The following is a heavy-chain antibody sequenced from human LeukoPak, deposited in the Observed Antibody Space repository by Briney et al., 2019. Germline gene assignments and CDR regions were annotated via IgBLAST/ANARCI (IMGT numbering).Heavy chain of an antibody. D-gene: IGHD5-18*01. J-gene: IGHJ3*02. CDR3: AKIDGYSYGPDAFDI. Sequence: GGSLRLSCAASGFTFSSYAMSWVRQAPGKGLEGVSAISGSGGSTYYADSVKGRFTISRDNSKNTLYLQMNSLRAEDTAVYYCAKIDGYSYGPDAFDIWGQGTMVTVSS. V-gene: IGHV3-23*01. CDR1: GFTFSSYA. CDR2: ISGSGGST.